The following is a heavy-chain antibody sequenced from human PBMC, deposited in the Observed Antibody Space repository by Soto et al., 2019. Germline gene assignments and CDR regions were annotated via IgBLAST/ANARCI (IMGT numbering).Heavy chain of an antibody. Sequence: SETLSLTCAVYGGSFSGYYWSWIRQPPGKGLEWIGEINHSGSTNYNPSLKSRVTISVDTSKNQFSLKLSSVTAADTAVYYCARRAAAMVFYYYYGMDVWGQGTTVTVSS. CDR3: ARRAAAMVFYYYYGMDV. J-gene: IGHJ6*02. V-gene: IGHV4-34*01. CDR2: INHSGST. CDR1: GGSFSGYY. D-gene: IGHD5-18*01.